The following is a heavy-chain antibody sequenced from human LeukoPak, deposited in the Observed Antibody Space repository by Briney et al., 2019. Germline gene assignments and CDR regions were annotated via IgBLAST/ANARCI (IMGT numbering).Heavy chain of an antibody. CDR1: GYTFTSYD. V-gene: IGHV1-8*03. Sequence: GASVKVSCKASGYTFTSYDINWVRQATGQGLEWMGWMNPNSGNTGYAQKFQGRVTITRNTSISTAYMELSSLRSEDTAVYYCARGHSPYCSSTSCYDAFDIWGQGTMVTVSS. CDR2: MNPNSGNT. CDR3: ARGHSPYCSSTSCYDAFDI. D-gene: IGHD2-2*01. J-gene: IGHJ3*02.